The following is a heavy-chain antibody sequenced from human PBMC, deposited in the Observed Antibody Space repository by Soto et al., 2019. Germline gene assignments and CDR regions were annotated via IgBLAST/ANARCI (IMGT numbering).Heavy chain of an antibody. Sequence: EVQLLESGGGLVQPGGSLRLSCAASGFTFSSYAMSWVRQAPGKGLEWVTAISGSGGSTYYADSVKGRCTISRDNSKNTLYLQMTSLSAEETAVYYCANDPYMIVVVTCFDYWGQGTLVTVSS. D-gene: IGHD3-22*01. V-gene: IGHV3-23*01. CDR1: GFTFSSYA. CDR2: ISGSGGST. J-gene: IGHJ4*01. CDR3: ANDPYMIVVVTCFDY.